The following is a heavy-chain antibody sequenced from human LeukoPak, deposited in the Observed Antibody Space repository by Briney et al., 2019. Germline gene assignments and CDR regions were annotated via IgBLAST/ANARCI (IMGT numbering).Heavy chain of an antibody. CDR1: GFTFSNAW. CDR3: ARDMTTVTTRSAFDI. Sequence: GGSLRLSCAASGFTFSNAWMSWVRQAPGKGLEWVSSISSSSSYIYYADSVKGRFTISRDNAKNSLYLQMNSVRAEDTAVYYCARDMTTVTTRSAFDIWGQGTMVTVSS. V-gene: IGHV3-21*01. D-gene: IGHD4-11*01. J-gene: IGHJ3*02. CDR2: ISSSSSYI.